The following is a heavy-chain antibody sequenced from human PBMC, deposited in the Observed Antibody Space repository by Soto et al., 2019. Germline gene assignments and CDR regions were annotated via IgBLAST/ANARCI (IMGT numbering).Heavy chain of an antibody. CDR3: ASPYYDILTGYYRNYRMDV. J-gene: IGHJ6*02. V-gene: IGHV1-69*13. D-gene: IGHD3-9*01. CDR1: GGTFSSYA. Sequence: ASVKVSCKASGGTFSSYAISWVRQAPGQGLEWMGGIIPIFGTANYAQKFQGRVTITADESTSTAYMELSSLRSEDTAVYYCASPYYDILTGYYRNYRMDVWGQGTTVTVSS. CDR2: IIPIFGTA.